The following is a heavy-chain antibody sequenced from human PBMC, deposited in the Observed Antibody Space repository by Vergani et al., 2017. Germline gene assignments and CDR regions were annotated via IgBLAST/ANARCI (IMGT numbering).Heavy chain of an antibody. CDR1: GFTFSSYA. CDR2: ISYDGSNK. Sequence: QVQLVESGGGVVQPGRSLRLSCAASGFTFSSYAMHWVRPAPGKGLEGVAVISYDGSNKYYADSVKGRFTISRDNSKNTLYLQMNSLRAEDTAVYYCARDRHSSGWSSSDYWGQGTLVTVSS. CDR3: ARDRHSSGWSSSDY. D-gene: IGHD6-19*01. V-gene: IGHV3-30-3*01. J-gene: IGHJ4*02.